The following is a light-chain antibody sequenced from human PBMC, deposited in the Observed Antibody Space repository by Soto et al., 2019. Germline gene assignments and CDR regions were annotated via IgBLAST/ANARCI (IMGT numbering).Light chain of an antibody. CDR1: QGIRSY. CDR2: GAS. J-gene: IGKJ2*01. Sequence: AILMTQSPSSFSASTGDRVTITCWASQGIRSYLAWYQQKPGKAPKVLIYGASTLQSGVPSRLRGSGYGTELTITISSMKNEDSETYQCQQLSNNTYTFGQGTRLEIK. CDR3: QQLSNNTYT. V-gene: IGKV1-8*01.